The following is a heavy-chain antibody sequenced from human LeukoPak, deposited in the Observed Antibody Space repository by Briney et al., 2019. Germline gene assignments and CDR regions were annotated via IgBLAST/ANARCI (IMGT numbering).Heavy chain of an antibody. CDR2: IFHSGTT. V-gene: IGHV4-4*02. CDR1: GDSITGSSNW. CDR3: ARDKIVVAAGDI. J-gene: IGHJ3*02. Sequence: PSGTLSLTCAVSGDSITGSSNWWGWVRQSPAKGLEWIGEIFHSGTTNYNPSLESRVTISVDNSKNQFSLKLSSVTAADTAVYYCARDKIVVAAGDIWGQGTMVTVSS. D-gene: IGHD3-22*01.